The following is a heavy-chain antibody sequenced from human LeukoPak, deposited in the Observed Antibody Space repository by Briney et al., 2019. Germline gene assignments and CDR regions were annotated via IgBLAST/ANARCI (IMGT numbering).Heavy chain of an antibody. Sequence: GESLRISCKGSGYSFTSYWISWVRRMPGKGLEWMGRIDPSDSYTNYSPSFQGHVTISADKSISTAYLQWSSLKASDTAMYYCARSFRDYPRGVQNVFDYWGQGTLVTVSS. CDR2: IDPSDSYT. V-gene: IGHV5-10-1*01. CDR1: GYSFTSYW. D-gene: IGHD4-17*01. CDR3: ARSFRDYPRGVQNVFDY. J-gene: IGHJ4*02.